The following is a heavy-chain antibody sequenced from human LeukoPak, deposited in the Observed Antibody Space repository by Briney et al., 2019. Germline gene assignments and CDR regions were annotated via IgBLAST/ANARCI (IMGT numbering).Heavy chain of an antibody. CDR2: INHSGST. Sequence: PSETLSLTCAVYGGSFSRYYWSWIRQPPGKGLEWIGEINHSGSTNYNPSLKSRVTISVDTSKNQFSLKLSSVTAADTAFYYCARRGSIFEDSEWRTAFDIWGQGTMVIVSS. J-gene: IGHJ3*02. CDR3: ARRGSIFEDSEWRTAFDI. CDR1: GGSFSRYY. D-gene: IGHD3-9*01. V-gene: IGHV4-34*01.